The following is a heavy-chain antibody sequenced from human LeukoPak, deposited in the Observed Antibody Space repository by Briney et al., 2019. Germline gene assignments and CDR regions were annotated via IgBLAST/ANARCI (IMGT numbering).Heavy chain of an antibody. CDR2: IYPGDSDN. Sequence: KVSCKASGYNFTDFAVGWVRQMPGKGLEWMGIIYPGDSDNRYSPSFQGQVTISADKSISTAYLQWSSLKASDTAMYYCARRVGDSGYDWNFDYWGQGTLVTVSS. CDR3: ARRVGDSGYDWNFDY. CDR1: GYNFTDFA. V-gene: IGHV5-51*01. D-gene: IGHD5-12*01. J-gene: IGHJ4*02.